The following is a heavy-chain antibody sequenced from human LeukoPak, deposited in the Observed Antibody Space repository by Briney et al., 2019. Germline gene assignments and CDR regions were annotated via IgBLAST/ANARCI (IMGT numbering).Heavy chain of an antibody. CDR3: ARGSYYTSGSYFSPGFDP. D-gene: IGHD3-10*01. CDR2: TSYDGSNK. CDR1: GFTFSTYA. V-gene: IGHV3-30*04. Sequence: QSGGSLRLSCAASGFTFSTYAMHWVRQAPGKGLEWVAVTSYDGSNKYYADSVKGRFSISRDNSKNTPHLQMNSLRAEDTAVYYCARGSYYTSGSYFSPGFDPWGQGTLVTVSS. J-gene: IGHJ5*02.